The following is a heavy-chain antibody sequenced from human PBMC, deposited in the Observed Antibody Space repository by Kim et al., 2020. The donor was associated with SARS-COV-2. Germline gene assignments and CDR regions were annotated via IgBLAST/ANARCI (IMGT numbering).Heavy chain of an antibody. CDR3: IKDIVAGGADS. D-gene: IGHD3-16*01. J-gene: IGHJ4*02. Sequence: RTGYAASMKGRVNISRDNAKNLLYLQINSLTLEDTAFYYCIKDIVAGGADSWGPGTLVTVSS. V-gene: IGHV3-9*01. CDR2: RT.